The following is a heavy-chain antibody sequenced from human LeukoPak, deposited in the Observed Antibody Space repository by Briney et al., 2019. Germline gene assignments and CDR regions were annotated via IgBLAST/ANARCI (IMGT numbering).Heavy chain of an antibody. CDR3: AKVQEMATILPPFHY. V-gene: IGHV3-23*01. CDR2: ISGSGGTI. D-gene: IGHD5-24*01. J-gene: IGHJ4*02. Sequence: PGRSLRLSCAASGFTFSSYAMSWVRQAPGKGLQWVSAISGSGGTIYYADSVKGRFTISRDNSKNTLYLQMNSLRAEDTAVYYCAKVQEMATILPPFHYWGQGTLVTVSS. CDR1: GFTFSSYA.